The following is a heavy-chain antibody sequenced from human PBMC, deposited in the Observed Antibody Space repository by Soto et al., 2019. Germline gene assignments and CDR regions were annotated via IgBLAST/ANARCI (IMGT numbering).Heavy chain of an antibody. J-gene: IGHJ4*02. V-gene: IGHV3-23*01. Sequence: GGSLRLSCAASGFTFSSYAMSWVRQAPGKGLEWVSAISGSGGSTYYADSVKGRFTISRDNSKNTLYLQMNSLRAEDTAVYYCAKGVQLHPPWEKYYFDYWGQGTLVTVSS. CDR3: AKGVQLHPPWEKYYFDY. CDR2: ISGSGGST. CDR1: GFTFSSYA. D-gene: IGHD6-6*01.